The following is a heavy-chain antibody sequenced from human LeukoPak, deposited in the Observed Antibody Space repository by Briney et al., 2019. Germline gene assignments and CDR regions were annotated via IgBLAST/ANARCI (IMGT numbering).Heavy chain of an antibody. CDR2: IFYSGST. CDR3: ARLGYCDSSSCYLHYHYYMDV. V-gene: IGHV4-39*01. Sequence: SETLSHTCTVSGGSISSSSYYWGWIRQPPGKGLEWTGSIFYSGSTYYNPSLKSRVTISVDTSKNQFSLKLSSVTAPDTAMYYCARLGYCDSSSCYLHYHYYMDVWGKGTTVTVSS. CDR1: GGSISSSSYY. D-gene: IGHD2-2*01. J-gene: IGHJ6*03.